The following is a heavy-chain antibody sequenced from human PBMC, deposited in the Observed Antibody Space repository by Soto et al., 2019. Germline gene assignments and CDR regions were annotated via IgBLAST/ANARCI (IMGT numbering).Heavy chain of an antibody. CDR1: GGSISSGGYY. V-gene: IGHV4-31*03. CDR3: ARGLGSSYCGGDCNFDY. CDR2: IYYSGST. D-gene: IGHD2-21*02. Sequence: SETLSLTCTVSGGSISSGGYYWSWIRQHPGKGLEWIGYIYYSGSTYYNPSLKSRVTISVDTSKNQFSLKLSSVTAADTAVYYCARGLGSSYCGGDCNFDYWGQGTPVTVSS. J-gene: IGHJ4*02.